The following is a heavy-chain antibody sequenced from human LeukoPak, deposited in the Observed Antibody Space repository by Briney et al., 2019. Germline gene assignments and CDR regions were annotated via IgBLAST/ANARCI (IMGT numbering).Heavy chain of an antibody. CDR3: ASGPSLGFAYFDY. J-gene: IGHJ4*02. CDR1: GGSISSGGYY. CDR2: IYHSGST. D-gene: IGHD2-15*01. V-gene: IGHV4-30-2*01. Sequence: SQTLSLTCTVSGGSISSGGYYWSWIRQPPGTGLEWIGYIYHSGSTYYNPSLKSRVTISVDRSKNQFSLKLSSVTAADTAVYYCASGPSLGFAYFDYWGQGTLVTVSS.